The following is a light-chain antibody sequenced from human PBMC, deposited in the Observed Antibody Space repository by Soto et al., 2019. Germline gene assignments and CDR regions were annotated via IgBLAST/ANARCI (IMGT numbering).Light chain of an antibody. CDR3: SSYTSSTPFYV. J-gene: IGLJ1*01. V-gene: IGLV2-14*01. CDR2: DVS. CDR1: SSDIGIYNY. Sequence: QSALTQPASVSGSPGQSITISCTGTSSDIGIYNYVSWYQQHPGKAPKLMIYDVSNRPSGVSNRFSGSKSGNTASLTISGLQAEDEADYYCSSYTSSTPFYVFGTGTKVTDL.